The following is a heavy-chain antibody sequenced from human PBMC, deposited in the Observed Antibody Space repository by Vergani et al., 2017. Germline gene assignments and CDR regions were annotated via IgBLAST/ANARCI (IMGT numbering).Heavy chain of an antibody. V-gene: IGHV4-34*01. CDR2: INHSGST. J-gene: IGHJ5*02. Sequence: QVQLQQWGAGLLKPSETLSLTCAVYGGSFSGYYWSWIRQPPGKGLEWIGEINHSGSTNYNPSLKSRVTISVDTSKNQSSLKLSSVTAADTAVYYCARGIYYNVLLWFGDPKFDPWGQGTLVTVSS. D-gene: IGHD3-10*01. CDR3: ARGIYYNVLLWFGDPKFDP. CDR1: GGSFSGYY.